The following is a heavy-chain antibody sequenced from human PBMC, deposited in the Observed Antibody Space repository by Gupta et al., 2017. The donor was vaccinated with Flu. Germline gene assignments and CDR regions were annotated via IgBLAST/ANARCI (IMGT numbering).Heavy chain of an antibody. D-gene: IGHD2-2*01. Sequence: QMQLVESGGGIVQFGTSRRISCAASGSTFRSYGMNRVRQAPGQGLEWVADIASDGSHKDYADSVRGRFTISRYNAKNTLSLEMDSLRVEDTAVYYCAKDGPWTASCPYYCYYMDVWGKGTTVTVSS. V-gene: IGHV3-30*18. CDR1: GSTFRSYG. CDR3: AKDGPWTASCPYYCYYMDV. CDR2: IASDGSHK. J-gene: IGHJ6*03.